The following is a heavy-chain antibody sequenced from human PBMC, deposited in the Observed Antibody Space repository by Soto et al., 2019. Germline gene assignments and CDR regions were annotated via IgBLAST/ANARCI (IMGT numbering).Heavy chain of an antibody. CDR3: AKGFSYFYCSSTSCYTGYFDY. CDR2: ISWNSGSI. Sequence: GGSLRLSCAASGFTFDDYAMHWVRQAPGKGLEWVSGISWNSGSIGYADSVKGRFTISRDNAKNSLYLQMNSLRAEDTALYYCAKGFSYFYCSSTSCYTGYFDYWGQGTLVTVSS. CDR1: GFTFDDYA. J-gene: IGHJ4*02. V-gene: IGHV3-9*01. D-gene: IGHD2-2*02.